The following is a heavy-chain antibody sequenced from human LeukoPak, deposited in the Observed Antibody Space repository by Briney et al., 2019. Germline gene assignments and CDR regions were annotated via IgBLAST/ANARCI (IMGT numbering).Heavy chain of an antibody. CDR1: GYTFTGYY. J-gene: IGHJ4*02. CDR2: VNPNSGGT. Sequence: ASVTVSCKASGYTFTGYYLHWVRQAPGQGLEWMGWVNPNSGGTNYAQRFQGRDTMTRDTSISTAYMELSWLRSDDTAVYYCARNHDYYDSSGYYPPDYWGQGTLVTVSS. D-gene: IGHD3-22*01. CDR3: ARNHDYYDSSGYYPPDY. V-gene: IGHV1-2*02.